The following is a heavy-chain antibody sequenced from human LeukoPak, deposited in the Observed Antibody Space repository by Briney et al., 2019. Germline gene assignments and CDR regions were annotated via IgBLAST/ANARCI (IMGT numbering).Heavy chain of an antibody. D-gene: IGHD3-22*01. CDR2: ISGSGGST. J-gene: IGHJ4*02. V-gene: IGHV3-23*01. Sequence: PGGSLRLSCAASGFTFSSYAMSWVRQAPGKGLEWVSAISGSGGSTYYADSVKGRYTISRDNSKNTLYLQMNSLRAEDTAVYYCAKGSSGYQRFDYWGQGTLVTVSS. CDR3: AKGSSGYQRFDY. CDR1: GFTFSSYA.